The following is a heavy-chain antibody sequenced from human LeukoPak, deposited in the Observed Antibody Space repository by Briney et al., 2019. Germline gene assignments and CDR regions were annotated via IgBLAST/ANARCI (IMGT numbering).Heavy chain of an antibody. D-gene: IGHD2-21*02. CDR2: IYYSGST. CDR3: ARDPPRVTAIGPDNY. Sequence: SETLSLTCTVSGGSISSSSYYWGWIRQPPGKGLEWIGSIYYSGSTYYNPSLKSRVTISVDTSKNQFSLKLSSVTAADTAVYYCARDPPRVTAIGPDNYWGQGTLVTVSS. J-gene: IGHJ4*02. V-gene: IGHV4-39*07. CDR1: GGSISSSSYY.